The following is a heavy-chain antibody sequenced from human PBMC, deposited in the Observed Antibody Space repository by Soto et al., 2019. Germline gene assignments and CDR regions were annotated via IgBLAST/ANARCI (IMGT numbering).Heavy chain of an antibody. CDR3: ASLYYYDRTGS. CDR1: GGSFSGYY. J-gene: IGHJ3*01. D-gene: IGHD3-22*01. CDR2: INHSGST. V-gene: IGHV4-34*01. Sequence: SETLSLTCAVYGGSFSGYYWSWIRQPPGKGLEWIGEINHSGSTNYNPSLKSRVTISVDTSKNQFSLKLSSVTAADTAVYYCASLYYYDRTGSWGQGSMVTVSS.